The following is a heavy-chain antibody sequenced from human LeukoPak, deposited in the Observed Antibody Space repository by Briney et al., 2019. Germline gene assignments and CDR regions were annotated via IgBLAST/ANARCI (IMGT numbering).Heavy chain of an antibody. CDR2: INSDGSST. CDR3: ASPSLYDIFSFDY. V-gene: IGHV3-74*01. J-gene: IGHJ4*02. D-gene: IGHD3-9*01. Sequence: GGSLRLSCAASGFTFSSYWMHWVRQGPGKGLVWVSRINSDGSSTSYADSVKGRFTIYRDNAKNTLYLQMNSLRAEDTAVYYCASPSLYDIFSFDYWGQGTLVTVSS. CDR1: GFTFSSYW.